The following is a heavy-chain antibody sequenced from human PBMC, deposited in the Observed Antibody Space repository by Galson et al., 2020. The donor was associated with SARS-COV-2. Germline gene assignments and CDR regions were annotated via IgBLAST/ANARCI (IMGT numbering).Heavy chain of an antibody. CDR3: ASWYDILNGYYDDYGMDV. J-gene: IGHJ6*02. CDR1: GFTFSSYG. CDR2: IWYDGSNK. D-gene: IGHD3-9*01. V-gene: IGHV3-33*07. Sequence: GGSLRLSCAASGFTFSSYGMYWVRKAPGKGLEWVEVIWYDGSNKYYADSVKGRFTISRDNSKNTLYLQMNSLRAEDTAVYYCASWYDILNGYYDDYGMDVWGQGTTVTVSS.